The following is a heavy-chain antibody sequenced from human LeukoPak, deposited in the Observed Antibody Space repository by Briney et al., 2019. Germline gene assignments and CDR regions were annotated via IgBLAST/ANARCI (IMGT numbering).Heavy chain of an antibody. Sequence: SETLSLTCTVSVGSISSYYWSWIRQPPGKGLEWIGYIYTSGSTNYNPSLKSRVTISLDPSKNQSSAKLSSVTAAGTAVYYCARHALYSSSWYDYWGQGTLVTVSS. D-gene: IGHD6-13*01. V-gene: IGHV4-4*09. J-gene: IGHJ4*02. CDR2: IYTSGST. CDR1: VGSISSYY. CDR3: ARHALYSSSWYDY.